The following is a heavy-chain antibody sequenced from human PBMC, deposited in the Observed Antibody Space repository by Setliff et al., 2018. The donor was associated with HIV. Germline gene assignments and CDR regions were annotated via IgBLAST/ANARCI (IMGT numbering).Heavy chain of an antibody. Sequence: ASVKVSCKASQYTFTAYYLHWVRQAPGQGLEWMGWINPNNGGTKYAQKFQGRVTMTRDTSISTGYMELSRLRYDDTAVYYCARGEVSVVIVAAASVFDIWGQGNPGHRLL. CDR3: ARGEVSVVIVAAASVFDI. V-gene: IGHV1-2*02. D-gene: IGHD2-2*01. CDR2: INPNNGGT. J-gene: IGHJ3*02. CDR1: QYTFTAYY.